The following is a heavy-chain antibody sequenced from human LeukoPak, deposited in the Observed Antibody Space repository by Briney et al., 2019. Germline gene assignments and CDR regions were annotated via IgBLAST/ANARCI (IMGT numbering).Heavy chain of an antibody. D-gene: IGHD4-17*01. V-gene: IGHV3-7*01. CDR2: IKQGGSQK. CDR1: GFTFSDHW. Sequence: GGSLRLSCEASGFTFSDHWMTWVRQAPGKGLEWVANIKQGGSQKYYVDSVKGRFTISRDDVKSTLFLQMNNLRAEDSALYYCARGPNFGDYVDFLDSWGQGTLVTVSS. CDR3: ARGPNFGDYVDFLDS. J-gene: IGHJ4*02.